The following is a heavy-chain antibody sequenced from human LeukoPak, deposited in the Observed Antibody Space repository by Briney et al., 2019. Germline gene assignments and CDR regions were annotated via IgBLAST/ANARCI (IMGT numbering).Heavy chain of an antibody. CDR1: GYSFTSYW. V-gene: IGHV5-51*01. Sequence: GESLKISCKGSGYSFTSYWIGWVRQMPGKGLEWMGIIYPGDSDTRYSPSFQGQVTISADKSISTAYLQWSSLKALDTAMYYCARWYSSGWHPYYYYYMDVWGKGTTVTVSS. CDR3: ARWYSSGWHPYYYYYMDV. J-gene: IGHJ6*03. CDR2: IYPGDSDT. D-gene: IGHD6-19*01.